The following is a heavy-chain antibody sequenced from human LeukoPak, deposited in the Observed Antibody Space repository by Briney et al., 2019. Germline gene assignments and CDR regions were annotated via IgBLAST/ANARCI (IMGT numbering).Heavy chain of an antibody. CDR2: ISYDGSNK. D-gene: IGHD3-3*01. V-gene: IGHV3-30-3*01. CDR1: GFTFSSYA. CDR3: ARETYYDFWSGYYI. Sequence: GGSLRLSCAASGFTFSSYAMHWVRQAPGKGLEWVAVISYDGSNKYYADSVKGRFTISRDNSKNTLYLQMNSLRAEDTAVYYCARETYYDFWSGYYIWGQGTLVTVSS. J-gene: IGHJ4*02.